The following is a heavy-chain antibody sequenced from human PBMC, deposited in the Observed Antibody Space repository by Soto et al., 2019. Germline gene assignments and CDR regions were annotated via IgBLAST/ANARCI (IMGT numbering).Heavy chain of an antibody. CDR1: GFTFSSYS. Sequence: PGGSLRLSCAASGFTFSSYSMNWVRQAPGKGLEWVSSISSSSSYIYYADSVKGRFTISRDNAKNSLYLQMNSLRAEDTAVYYCARDRGHGGYSYGYYYYYGMDVWGQGTTVTVSS. D-gene: IGHD5-18*01. CDR3: ARDRGHGGYSYGYYYYYGMDV. V-gene: IGHV3-21*01. J-gene: IGHJ6*02. CDR2: ISSSSSYI.